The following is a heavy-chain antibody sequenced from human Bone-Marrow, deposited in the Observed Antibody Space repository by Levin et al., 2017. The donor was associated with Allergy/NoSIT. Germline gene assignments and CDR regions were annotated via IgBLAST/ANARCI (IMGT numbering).Heavy chain of an antibody. CDR1: GYTFASHW. D-gene: IGHD3-22*01. J-gene: IGHJ4*02. V-gene: IGHV5-51*01. CDR2: IFPRDSDT. CDR3: AKIRADRSGYLGFFEF. Sequence: RGESLKISCGASGYTFASHWIAWVRQMPGKGLEYMGFIFPRDSDTRYSPSFEGQVTISADTSISTAYLQWNSLKASDTAMYYCAKIRADRSGYLGFFEFWGQGTLLTVSS.